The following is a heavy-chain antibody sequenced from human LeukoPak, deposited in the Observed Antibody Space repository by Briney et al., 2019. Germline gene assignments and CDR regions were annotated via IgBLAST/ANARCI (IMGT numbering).Heavy chain of an antibody. CDR1: GFTFSSYE. CDR3: ARVGSSGWIEELYYFDY. V-gene: IGHV3-48*03. J-gene: IGHJ4*02. D-gene: IGHD6-19*01. CDR2: ICASGTLT. Sequence: GGSLRLSCAASGFTFSSYEMNWVRQAPGKGLEWISYICASGTLTHYADSVEGRFTISRDNAKNSLYLQMNSLRAEDTAVYYCARVGSSGWIEELYYFDYWGQGTLVTVSS.